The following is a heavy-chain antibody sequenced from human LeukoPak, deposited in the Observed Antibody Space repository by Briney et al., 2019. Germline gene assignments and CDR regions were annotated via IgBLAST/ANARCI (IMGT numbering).Heavy chain of an antibody. CDR3: TKGGTEPYRDNAFDI. D-gene: IGHD4-11*01. Sequence: PGGSLRLSCAASGFTFSNYAIHWVRQAPGKGLEWVAIIWHDGSNKYYADSVKGRFTISRDNSKNTLYLQMNSLRAEDTAMYYCTKGGTEPYRDNAFDIWGLGTMVTVSS. J-gene: IGHJ3*02. CDR1: GFTFSNYA. CDR2: IWHDGSNK. V-gene: IGHV3-33*06.